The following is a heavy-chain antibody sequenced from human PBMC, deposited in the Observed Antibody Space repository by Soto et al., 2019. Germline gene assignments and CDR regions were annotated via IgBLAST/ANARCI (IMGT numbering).Heavy chain of an antibody. CDR1: GGSISSYY. CDR2: IYYSGST. V-gene: IGHV4-59*01. CDR3: ARWALRYFDWLFDY. D-gene: IGHD3-9*01. Sequence: SETLSLTCTVSGGSISSYYWSWIRQPPGKGLEWIGYIYYSGSTNYNPSLKSRVTISVDTSKNQFSLKLSSVTAADTAVYYCARWALRYFDWLFDYWGQGTLVTVSS. J-gene: IGHJ4*02.